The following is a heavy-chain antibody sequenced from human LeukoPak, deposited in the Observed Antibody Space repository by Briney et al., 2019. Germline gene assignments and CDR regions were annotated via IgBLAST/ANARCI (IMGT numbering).Heavy chain of an antibody. CDR1: GYTFTDYY. D-gene: IGHD3-22*01. J-gene: IGHJ4*02. Sequence: ASVNVSCKASGYTFTDYYMLWVRQAPGQGLEWMGWINPNSGGLNYAQKFQGRVTMTRDTSISTAYMELSRLRSDDTAVYYCARVWFDSSGYPLDYWGQGTLVTVSS. CDR3: ARVWFDSSGYPLDY. V-gene: IGHV1-2*02. CDR2: INPNSGGL.